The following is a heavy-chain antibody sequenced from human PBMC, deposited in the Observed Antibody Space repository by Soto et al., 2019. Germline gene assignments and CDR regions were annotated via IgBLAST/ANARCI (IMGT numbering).Heavy chain of an antibody. J-gene: IGHJ5*02. CDR2: IYYSGST. D-gene: IGHD2-15*01. CDR3: AILPPRIVVVKTEIPT. V-gene: IGHV4-59*12. CDR1: GGSISSYY. Sequence: SETLSLTCTVSGGSISSYYWSWIRQPPGKGLEWIGYIYYSGSTNYNPSLKSRVTISVDKSKNQFSLELRAVTAADTAVYYCAILPPRIVVVKTEIPTWGQGNLVTVSS.